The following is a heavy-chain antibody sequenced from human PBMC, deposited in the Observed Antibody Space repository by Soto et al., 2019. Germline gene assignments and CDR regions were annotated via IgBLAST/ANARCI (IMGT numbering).Heavy chain of an antibody. D-gene: IGHD3-22*01. V-gene: IGHV3-33*01. CDR3: ARSPGYNSSWFGDY. CDR1: VLSFSIYG. CDR2: IWFDGSNK. J-gene: IGHJ4*02. Sequence: PWGSLLISCVSCVLSFSIYGMPWVGQAPGKGLDWVAVIWFDGSNKYYADSVKGRFTISRDNSMNTLYLQMNSLRAEDAAVYYCARSPGYNSSWFGDYWGQGTRVTVSS.